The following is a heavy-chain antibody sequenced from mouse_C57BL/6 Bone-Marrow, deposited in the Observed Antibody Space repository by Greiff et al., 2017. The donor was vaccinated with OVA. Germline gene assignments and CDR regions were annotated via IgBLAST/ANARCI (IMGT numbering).Heavy chain of an antibody. V-gene: IGHV1-69*01. D-gene: IGHD1-1*01. Sequence: QVQLQQPGAELVMPGASVKLSCKASGYTFTSYWMHWVKQRPGQGLEWIGEIDPSDSYTNYNQKFKGKSTLTVDKSSSTAYMQLSSLTSEDSAVYYCEREGIITTASDYWGQGTSVTVSS. CDR1: GYTFTSYW. CDR2: IDPSDSYT. J-gene: IGHJ4*01. CDR3: EREGIITTASDY.